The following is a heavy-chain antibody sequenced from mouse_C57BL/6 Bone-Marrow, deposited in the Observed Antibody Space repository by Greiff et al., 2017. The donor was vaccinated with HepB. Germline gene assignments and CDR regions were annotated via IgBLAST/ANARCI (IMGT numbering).Heavy chain of an antibody. V-gene: IGHV3-5*01. CDR1: GISITTGNYR. CDR3: ARDGTVVATDYYAMDY. CDR2: IYYSGTI. D-gene: IGHD1-1*01. Sequence: EVKLQESGPGLVKPSQTVFLTCTVTGISITTGNYRWSWIRQFPGNKLEWIGYIYYSGTITYNPSLTSRTTITRDTPKNQFFLEMNSLTAEDTATYYCARDGTVVATDYYAMDYWGQGTSVTVSS. J-gene: IGHJ4*01.